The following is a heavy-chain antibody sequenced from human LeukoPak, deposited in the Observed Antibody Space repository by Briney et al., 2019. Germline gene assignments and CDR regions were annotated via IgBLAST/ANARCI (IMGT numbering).Heavy chain of an antibody. D-gene: IGHD6-19*01. CDR2: ISSSSSYI. J-gene: IGHJ5*02. V-gene: IGHV3-21*01. Sequence: GGSLRPSCAASGFTFSSYSMNWVRQAPGKGLEWVSSISSSSSYIYYADSVKGRFTISRDNAKNSLYLQMNSLRAEDTAVYYCARDSSGWYQGWFDPWGQGTLVTVSS. CDR3: ARDSSGWYQGWFDP. CDR1: GFTFSSYS.